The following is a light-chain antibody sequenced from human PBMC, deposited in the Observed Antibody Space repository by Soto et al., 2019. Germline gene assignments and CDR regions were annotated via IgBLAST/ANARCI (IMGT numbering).Light chain of an antibody. V-gene: IGLV2-8*01. Sequence: QSALTQPPSASGSPGQSVTISCTGTLSDVGGQNFVSWYQQDPGKAPKLMIYDVNKRPSGVPDRFSGSKSGNTASLTVSGLQAEDEANYYCQSYDSGLRVSIFGGGTKLTVL. CDR1: LSDVGGQNF. CDR3: QSYDSGLRVSI. J-gene: IGLJ2*01. CDR2: DVN.